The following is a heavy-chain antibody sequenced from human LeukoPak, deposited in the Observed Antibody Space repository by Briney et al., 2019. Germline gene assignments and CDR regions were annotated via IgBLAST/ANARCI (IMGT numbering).Heavy chain of an antibody. Sequence: PGGSLRLSCAASGFTFSSYAMSWVRQAPGKGLEWVSAISGSGGSTYYADSVKGRFTISRDNSKNTLYLQMNRLRAEDTAVYYCAKAIRSSWYYFDYWGQGTLVTVSS. J-gene: IGHJ4*02. CDR2: ISGSGGST. CDR1: GFTFSSYA. V-gene: IGHV3-23*01. CDR3: AKAIRSSWYYFDY. D-gene: IGHD6-13*01.